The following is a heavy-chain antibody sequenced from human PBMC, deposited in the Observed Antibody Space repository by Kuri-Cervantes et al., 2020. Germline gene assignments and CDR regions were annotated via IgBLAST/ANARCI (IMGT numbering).Heavy chain of an antibody. V-gene: IGHV4-61*02. J-gene: IGHJ6*02. CDR1: GDSISSGSYH. CDR2: IYPNGNT. CDR3: ADYNLYYYGMDV. D-gene: IGHD1-1*01. Sequence: SETLSLTCTVSGDSISSGSYHWTWIRQPAGKGLEWIGRIYPNGNTYYNPSLQSRVTMSVDTSKNQFSLKLSSVTAADTAVYYCADYNLYYYGMDVWGQGTTVTVSS.